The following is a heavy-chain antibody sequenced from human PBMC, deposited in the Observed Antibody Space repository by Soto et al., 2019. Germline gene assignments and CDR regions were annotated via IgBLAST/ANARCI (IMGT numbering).Heavy chain of an antibody. CDR3: ARDRGAVAGTRYYYGMDV. CDR1: GFTFSSYG. J-gene: IGHJ6*02. D-gene: IGHD6-13*01. Sequence: QVQLVESGGGVVQPGRSLRLSCAASGFTFSSYGMHWVRQAPGKGLEWVAVIWYDGTNKYYADSVKGRFTISRDNSKNTLYLQMNGLRAEDTAVYYCARDRGAVAGTRYYYGMDVWGQGTTVTVSS. CDR2: IWYDGTNK. V-gene: IGHV3-33*01.